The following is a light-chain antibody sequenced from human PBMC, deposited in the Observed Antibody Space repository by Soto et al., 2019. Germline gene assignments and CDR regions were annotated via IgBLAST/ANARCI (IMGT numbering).Light chain of an antibody. CDR3: QHYGTTPWT. Sequence: DTVLTQSPTTVSLSPGESVTLSCRASETFFSGCLAWYQQKTGQSPRLLIYGASSRATGIPDRFSGSGSGTDFTLTISRLEPEDFAVYYCQHYGTTPWTFGPGTKVGIK. J-gene: IGKJ1*01. V-gene: IGKV3-20*01. CDR2: GAS. CDR1: ETFFSGC.